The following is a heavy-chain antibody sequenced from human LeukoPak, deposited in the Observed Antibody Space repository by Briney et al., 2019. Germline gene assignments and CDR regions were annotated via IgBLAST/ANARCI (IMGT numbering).Heavy chain of an antibody. V-gene: IGHV3-33*01. CDR2: IWYDGSNK. Sequence: PGGSLRLSCAASGFTFSSYGMHWVRQAPGKGLEWVAVIWYDGSNKYYADSVKGRFTISRDNSKNTLYLQMNSLRAEDTAVYYCARGNGRWPQPRDAFDIWGQGTMVTVSS. J-gene: IGHJ3*02. D-gene: IGHD5-24*01. CDR1: GFTFSSYG. CDR3: ARGNGRWPQPRDAFDI.